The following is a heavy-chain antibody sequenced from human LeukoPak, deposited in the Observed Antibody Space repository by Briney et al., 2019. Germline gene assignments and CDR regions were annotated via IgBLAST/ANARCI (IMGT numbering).Heavy chain of an antibody. CDR2: IKQDGSEK. D-gene: IGHD3-9*01. J-gene: IGHJ4*02. CDR3: AGGTGFIIKD. V-gene: IGHV3-7*03. CDR1: GFTFSLYW. Sequence: GGSLRLSCAASGFTFSLYWMNWVRRVPGKGLEWVANIKQDGSEKNYVDSVKGRFTISRDNAKNSLYLQMNNLRVEDTAMYYCAGGTGFIIKDWGQGTLVTVSS.